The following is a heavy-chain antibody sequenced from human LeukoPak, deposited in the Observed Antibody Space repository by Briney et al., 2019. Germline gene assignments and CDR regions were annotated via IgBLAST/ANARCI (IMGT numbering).Heavy chain of an antibody. Sequence: KVSCKASGYTFTGYYMHWVRQASGKGLEWVGRIRSKPNSYATAYAASVTGRFTISRDDSKNTAYLQMNSLKTEDTAVYYCWSGLDYWGQGILVTVSS. D-gene: IGHD3-3*01. V-gene: IGHV3-73*01. CDR3: WSGLDY. J-gene: IGHJ4*02. CDR1: GYTFTGYY. CDR2: IRSKPNSYAT.